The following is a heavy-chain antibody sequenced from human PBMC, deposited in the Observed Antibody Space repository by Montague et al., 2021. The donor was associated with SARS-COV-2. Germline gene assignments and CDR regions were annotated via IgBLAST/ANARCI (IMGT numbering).Heavy chain of an antibody. CDR3: ASDRRYSVSWSFDY. CDR1: GDSVSSNTAA. V-gene: IGHV6-1*01. Sequence: CAISGDSVSSNTAAWNWIRQSPSRGLEWLGRTYYRSKWYNDYAVSAKSRMTISPDTSKNQFSLQLSSVTPEDTAVYYCASDRRYSVSWSFDYWGQGTLVTVSS. J-gene: IGHJ4*02. D-gene: IGHD5/OR15-5a*01. CDR2: TYYRSKWYN.